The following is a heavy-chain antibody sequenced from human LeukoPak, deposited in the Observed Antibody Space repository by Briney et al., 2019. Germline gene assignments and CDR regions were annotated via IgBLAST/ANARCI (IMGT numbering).Heavy chain of an antibody. J-gene: IGHJ5*02. D-gene: IGHD2-15*01. CDR2: IYYSGST. Sequence: SETLSLTCTVSGGSISSGDYYWSWIRQPPGKGLEWIGSIYYSGSTYYNPSLKSRVTISVDTSKNQFSLKLSSVTAADTAVYYCLVRAPLLSSWFDPWGQGTLVTVSS. CDR1: GGSISSGDYY. CDR3: LVRAPLLSSWFDP. V-gene: IGHV4-39*01.